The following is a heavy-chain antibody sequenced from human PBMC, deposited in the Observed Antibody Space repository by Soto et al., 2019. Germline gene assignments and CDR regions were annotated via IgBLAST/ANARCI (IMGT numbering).Heavy chain of an antibody. J-gene: IGHJ4*02. D-gene: IGHD3-10*01. CDR3: AKGGGFGTGAYYNVAY. V-gene: IGHV3-23*01. Sequence: EVQLLESGGGLVEPGGSLRLSCTASGFSFSSYAMTWVRQAPGKGLEWVSSTTDDGGRTFYADSVKGRFTISRDNSNNRLYLQMNSLRVEDTALCYCAKGGGFGTGAYYNVAYWGQGTLVTVSS. CDR1: GFSFSSYA. CDR2: TTDDGGRT.